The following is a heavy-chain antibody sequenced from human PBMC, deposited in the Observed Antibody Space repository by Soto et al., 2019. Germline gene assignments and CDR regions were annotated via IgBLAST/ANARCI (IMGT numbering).Heavy chain of an antibody. J-gene: IGHJ4*02. Sequence: ASVQVSCKHSGYTFPNYDFSWVRQAPGQGIEWMGWVSNKNGVTNYAEKFRDRVTMSTDTSTNTVYMELRSLRSDDTAVYFCARERLNTGWYGFDYWGQGTQVTVSS. CDR1: GYTFPNYD. V-gene: IGHV1-18*04. CDR2: VSNKNGVT. CDR3: ARERLNTGWYGFDY. D-gene: IGHD6-19*01.